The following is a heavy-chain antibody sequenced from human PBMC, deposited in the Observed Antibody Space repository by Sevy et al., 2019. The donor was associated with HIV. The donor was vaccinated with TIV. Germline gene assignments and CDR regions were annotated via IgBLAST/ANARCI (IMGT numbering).Heavy chain of an antibody. CDR2: ITTSGTM. D-gene: IGHD6-19*01. CDR1: GFTFSDHY. Sequence: GGSLRLSCAVSGFTFSDHYMSWVRQAPGKGLEWVSYITTSGTMYYADSVKGRFTISRDNAKNSLYLQMNSLSAEDTALYYCARGTPTVAGPDYWGQGTLVTVSS. V-gene: IGHV3-11*04. J-gene: IGHJ4*02. CDR3: ARGTPTVAGPDY.